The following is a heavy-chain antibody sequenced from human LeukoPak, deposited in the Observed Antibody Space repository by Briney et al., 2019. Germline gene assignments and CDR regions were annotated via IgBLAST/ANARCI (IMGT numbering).Heavy chain of an antibody. CDR3: ARGVSHDSSTFLDSFDT. Sequence: PGGSLRLSCAASRFTFSSYGMHWVRQAPGKGLEWVAVIWYDGSNKYYADSVKGRFTISRDNSKNTLYLQMNSLRAEDTAVYYCARGVSHDSSTFLDSFDTWGQGTMVTVSS. CDR1: RFTFSSYG. V-gene: IGHV3-33*01. D-gene: IGHD2/OR15-2a*01. CDR2: IWYDGSNK. J-gene: IGHJ3*02.